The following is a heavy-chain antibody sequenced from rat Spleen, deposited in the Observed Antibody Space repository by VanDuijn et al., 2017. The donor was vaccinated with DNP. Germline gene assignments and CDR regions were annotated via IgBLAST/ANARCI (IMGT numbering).Heavy chain of an antibody. CDR2: IVPGSGRS. Sequence: QVQLQQSGAELAKPGSSVKISCRASGYNLTNYAMQWIKQTSGQALEWIGYIVPGSGRSQYNEKFKGKATLTVDKLSNTAYMQLSSLTPVDTAVYYCARSGVVGARWFAYWGQRTLVTVSS. J-gene: IGHJ3*01. CDR3: ARSGVVGARWFAY. V-gene: IGHV1-57*01. D-gene: IGHD1-11*01. CDR1: GYNLTNYA.